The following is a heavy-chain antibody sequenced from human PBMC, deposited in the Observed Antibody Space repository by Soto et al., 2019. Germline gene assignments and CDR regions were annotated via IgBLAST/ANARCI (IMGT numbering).Heavy chain of an antibody. CDR2: ISGSAGST. V-gene: IGHV3-23*01. J-gene: IGHJ6*02. CDR1: GCTFSFYA. D-gene: IGHD1-1*01. Sequence: GALIVPCIAPGCTFSFYAMTWVRQAPGKGLEWVSVISGSAGSTHYGDSVKGRSIISRDNSKSTLSLQINNLRAEDTAVYYCATVSLEASTIADYSSYGMDVWGQGTKVTVS. CDR3: ATVSLEASTIADYSSYGMDV.